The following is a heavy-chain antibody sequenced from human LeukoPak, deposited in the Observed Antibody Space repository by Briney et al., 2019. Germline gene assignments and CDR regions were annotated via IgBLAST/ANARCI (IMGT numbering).Heavy chain of an antibody. CDR3: ARPQGAWFDAFEF. CDR1: VGSINTYY. J-gene: IGHJ3*01. CDR2: IHSTGST. D-gene: IGHD3-22*01. V-gene: IGHV4-4*08. Sequence: PSETLSLTCTVSVGSINTYYWNWIRQSPTKGLEWIGSIHSTGSTKYNPALKSRVTISLDTSKKQFSLQLTSVTAADTAVYYCARPQGAWFDAFEFWGQGTTVAVSP.